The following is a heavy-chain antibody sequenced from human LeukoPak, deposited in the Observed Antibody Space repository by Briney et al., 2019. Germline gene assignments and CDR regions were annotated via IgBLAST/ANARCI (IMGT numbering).Heavy chain of an antibody. CDR2: INSDGSST. CDR3: ARGVAETFFDY. J-gene: IGHJ4*02. V-gene: IGHV3-74*01. CDR1: GFTFSSYW. D-gene: IGHD3-10*01. Sequence: GGSLRLSCAASGFTFSSYWMHWVHQAPGKGLVWVSRINSDGSSTSYADSVKGRFTISRDNSKNTLYLQMNSLRAEDTAVYYCARGVAETFFDYWGQGTLVTVSS.